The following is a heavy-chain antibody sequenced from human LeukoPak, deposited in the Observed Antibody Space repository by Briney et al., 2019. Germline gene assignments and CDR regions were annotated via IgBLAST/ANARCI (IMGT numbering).Heavy chain of an antibody. Sequence: HPGGSLRLSGAAAGFTFSSYAMHWVRQAPGKGLGWVALISYDGSNKYYADSVKGRFTISRDDSKNMLYLQINSLRGEDTAVYYCARDGWEMATTYYYYYYMDVWGKGTTVTVSS. J-gene: IGHJ6*03. CDR2: ISYDGSNK. CDR3: ARDGWEMATTYYYYYYMDV. CDR1: GFTFSSYA. D-gene: IGHD5-24*01. V-gene: IGHV3-30*04.